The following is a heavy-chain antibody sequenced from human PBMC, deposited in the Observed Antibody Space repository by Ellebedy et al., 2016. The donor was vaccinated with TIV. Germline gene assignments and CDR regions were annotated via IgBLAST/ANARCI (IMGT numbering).Heavy chain of an antibody. CDR3: ARTPRIAARYPYEY. Sequence: ASVKVSRXASGYTFTSYYLHWVRQAPGQRLEWMGIINPSDGDTRYAQKFQGRVTMTRDTSTSRVYMELSSLRSDDAAVYYCARTPRIAARYPYEYWGQGTLVTVSS. CDR2: INPSDGDT. J-gene: IGHJ4*02. D-gene: IGHD6-6*01. V-gene: IGHV1-46*01. CDR1: GYTFTSYY.